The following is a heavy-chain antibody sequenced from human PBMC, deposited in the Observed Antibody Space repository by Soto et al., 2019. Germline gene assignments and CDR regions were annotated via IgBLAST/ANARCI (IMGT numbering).Heavy chain of an antibody. D-gene: IGHD2-2*03. V-gene: IGHV3-23*01. Sequence: PGGSLRLSCAASGFTFSSYAMSWVRQAPGKGLEWVSAISGSGGSTYYADSVKGRFTISRDNSKNTLYLQMNSLRAEDTAVYYCAKERGGGYCSSTSCHDAFDIWGQGTMVTVSS. CDR3: AKERGGGYCSSTSCHDAFDI. J-gene: IGHJ3*02. CDR2: ISGSGGST. CDR1: GFTFSSYA.